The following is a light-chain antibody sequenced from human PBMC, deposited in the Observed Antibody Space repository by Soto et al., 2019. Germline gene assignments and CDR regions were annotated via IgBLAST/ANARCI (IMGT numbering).Light chain of an antibody. CDR3: LQPSGSST. CDR1: QSVSIK. V-gene: IGKV3-11*01. CDR2: DTS. J-gene: IGKJ5*01. Sequence: ETGLTQSPVTLSLTPRERATLSCRASQSVSIKLAWYQQKPGQAPRLLIYDTSTRATGIPARFSGSGSGKDFTLTPSSADPEDSAVYFCLQPSGSSTFGQGTRLEI.